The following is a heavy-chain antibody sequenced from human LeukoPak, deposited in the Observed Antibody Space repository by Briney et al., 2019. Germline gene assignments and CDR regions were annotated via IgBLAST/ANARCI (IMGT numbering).Heavy chain of an antibody. CDR1: GGSISSGDYY. D-gene: IGHD3-3*01. J-gene: IGHJ5*02. Sequence: PSETLSLTCTVSGGSISSGDYYWSWIRQPPGKGLEWIGYIYYSGSTYYNPSLKSRVTISVDTSKNQFSLKLSSVTAADTAVYYCAREPRPEYYDFWSGPYNWFDPWGQGTLVTVSS. CDR2: IYYSGST. V-gene: IGHV4-30-4*01. CDR3: AREPRPEYYDFWSGPYNWFDP.